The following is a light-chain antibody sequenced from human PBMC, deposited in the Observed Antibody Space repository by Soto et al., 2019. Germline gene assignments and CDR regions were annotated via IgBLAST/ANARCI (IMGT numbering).Light chain of an antibody. CDR3: QQRSSLFT. V-gene: IGKV3-11*01. CDR2: DAS. CDR1: QSVSSS. Sequence: EIVLTHSPATLSLSPGERAALSCRTSQSVSSSLAWYQQKPGQAPRLLIYDASNRATGIPARFSGSGSGTDFTLTISSLQPEDFAVYYCQQRSSLFTFGGGTKVDIK. J-gene: IGKJ4*01.